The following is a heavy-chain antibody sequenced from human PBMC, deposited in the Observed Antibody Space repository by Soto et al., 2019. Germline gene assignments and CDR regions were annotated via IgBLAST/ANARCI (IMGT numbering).Heavy chain of an antibody. Sequence: QVQLVQSGAEVKKPGASVKVSCKASGYTFTSYYMHWVRQAPGQGLEWMGIINPSGGSTSYAQKFQGRVTMTRDTSTSTVYMELSSLRSEDTAVYYCARGLRSRDYYYYGMDVWGQGTTVTVSS. CDR1: GYTFTSYY. J-gene: IGHJ6*02. D-gene: IGHD3-16*01. CDR3: ARGLRSRDYYYYGMDV. V-gene: IGHV1-46*01. CDR2: INPSGGST.